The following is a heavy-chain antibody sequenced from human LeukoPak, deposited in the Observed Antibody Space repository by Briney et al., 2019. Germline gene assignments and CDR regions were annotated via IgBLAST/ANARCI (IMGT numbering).Heavy chain of an antibody. J-gene: IGHJ4*02. D-gene: IGHD3-22*01. CDR2: MSVSGDNI. Sequence: GGSLRLSCAASGFTFSSYTMCWVRQAPGKGLEWVSGMSVSGDNIYYADSVKGRFTISRDNSKNTLYLQMNRLRADDTAVYYCASSEMYCFDRSGYYGNWGQGTLVTVSS. CDR1: GFTFSSYT. CDR3: ASSEMYCFDRSGYYGN. V-gene: IGHV3-23*01.